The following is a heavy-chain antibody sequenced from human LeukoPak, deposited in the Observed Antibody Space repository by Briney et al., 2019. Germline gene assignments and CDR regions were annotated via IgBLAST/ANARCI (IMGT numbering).Heavy chain of an antibody. Sequence: SVKVSCKASGGTFSSYAISWVRQAPGQGLEWMGRIILILGIANYAQKFQGRVTITADKSTSTAYMELSSLRSEDTAVYYCAREDTAMAHIHYFDYWGQGTLVTVSS. V-gene: IGHV1-69*04. CDR3: AREDTAMAHIHYFDY. CDR2: IILILGIA. CDR1: GGTFSSYA. J-gene: IGHJ4*02. D-gene: IGHD5-18*01.